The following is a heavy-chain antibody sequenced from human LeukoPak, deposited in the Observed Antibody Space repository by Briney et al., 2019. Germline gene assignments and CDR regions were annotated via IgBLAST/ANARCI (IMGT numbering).Heavy chain of an antibody. Sequence: SQTLSLTCTVSGGSIGSADYYWSWNRQPPGKGLEWIGYIFYSGSTYYNPSLKSRVTISVDTSKNQFSLKLSSVTAADTAVYYCARGLLRLYFDYWGQGTLVTVSS. V-gene: IGHV4-30-4*08. J-gene: IGHJ4*02. CDR1: GGSIGSADYY. CDR2: IFYSGST. CDR3: ARGLLRLYFDY. D-gene: IGHD3-22*01.